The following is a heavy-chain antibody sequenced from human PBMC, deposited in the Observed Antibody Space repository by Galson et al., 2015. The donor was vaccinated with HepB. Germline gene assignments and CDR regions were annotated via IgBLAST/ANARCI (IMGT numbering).Heavy chain of an antibody. D-gene: IGHD3-3*01. V-gene: IGHV3-30*18. CDR2: ISYDGSNK. CDR1: GFTFSSYG. Sequence: SLRLSCAASGFTFSSYGMHWVRQAPGKGLEWVAVISYDGSNKYYADSVKGRFTISRDNSKNTLYLQMNSLRAEDTAVYYCAKPRWKYDFWSGYPPFYMDVWGKGTTVTVSS. CDR3: AKPRWKYDFWSGYPPFYMDV. J-gene: IGHJ6*03.